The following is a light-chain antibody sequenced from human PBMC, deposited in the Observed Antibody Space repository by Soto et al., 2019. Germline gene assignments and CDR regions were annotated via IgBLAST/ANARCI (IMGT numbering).Light chain of an antibody. CDR1: SSNIGAGYD. CDR3: QSYDSSLSGYV. J-gene: IGLJ1*01. Sequence: QSVLTQPPSVSGAPGQRVTISCTGSSSNIGAGYDVHWYQQLPGTAPKLLIHGNSNRPSGVPDRFSGSKSGTSASLAITGLQAEEEADYYCQSYDSSLSGYVFGTGTKVTVL. V-gene: IGLV1-40*01. CDR2: GNS.